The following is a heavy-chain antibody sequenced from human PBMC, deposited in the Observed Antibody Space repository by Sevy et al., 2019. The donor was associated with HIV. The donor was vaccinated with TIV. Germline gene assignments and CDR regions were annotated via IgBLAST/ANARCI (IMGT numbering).Heavy chain of an antibody. CDR2: ISSVSTTI. CDR3: ESTVGYVSGNCYKYYYGLDV. J-gene: IGHJ6*02. Sequence: GGSLRLSCTASGFSFDSYDMNWVRQAPGKGLEWVSSISSVSTTIYYGDSVRGRFSISRDNAKKSLYLQMNSLRVEDTAVYCGESTVGYVSGNCYKYYYGLDVWGQGTAVTVSS. CDR1: GFSFDSYD. V-gene: IGHV3-21*01. D-gene: IGHD3-10*01.